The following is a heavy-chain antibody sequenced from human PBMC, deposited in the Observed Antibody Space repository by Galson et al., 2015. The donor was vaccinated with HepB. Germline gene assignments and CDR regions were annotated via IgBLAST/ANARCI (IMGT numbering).Heavy chain of an antibody. Sequence: SLRLSCAASGLTFSSYAMAWVRQAPGKGLEWVSAISGSGSSTYYADSVKGRFTISRDNSKNTLYLQMNSLRAEDTAVYYCAKDRTYYYDSSGYYDLDYWGQGTLVTVSS. CDR2: ISGSGSST. CDR3: AKDRTYYYDSSGYYDLDY. J-gene: IGHJ4*02. CDR1: GLTFSSYA. D-gene: IGHD3-22*01. V-gene: IGHV3-23*01.